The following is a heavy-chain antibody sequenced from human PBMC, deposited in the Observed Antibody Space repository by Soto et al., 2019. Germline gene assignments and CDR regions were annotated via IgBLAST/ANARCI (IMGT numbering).Heavy chain of an antibody. J-gene: IGHJ6*02. V-gene: IGHV1-18*01. Sequence: ASVKVSCKASGYTFTSNGITWVRQAPGQGLEWIGWISANTGNTNYAQNLQGRVTMTTDTSTGTVYMELRSLRSDDTAVYYCARECSSTSCYDYYYYGMDVWGQGTTVTVSS. CDR3: ARECSSTSCYDYYYYGMDV. CDR1: GYTFTSNG. CDR2: ISANTGNT. D-gene: IGHD2-2*01.